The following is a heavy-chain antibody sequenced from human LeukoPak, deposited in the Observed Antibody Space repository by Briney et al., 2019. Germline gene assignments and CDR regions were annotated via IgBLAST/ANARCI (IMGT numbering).Heavy chain of an antibody. Sequence: ASVKVSCKVSGYTLTELSMHWVRQAPGKGLEWMGGFDPEDGETIYAQKFQGRVTMTEDTSTDTAYMELSSLRPEDTAVYYCATGENGDYVLDYWGQGTLVTVSS. J-gene: IGHJ4*02. D-gene: IGHD4-17*01. V-gene: IGHV1-24*01. CDR2: FDPEDGET. CDR1: GYTLTELS. CDR3: ATGENGDYVLDY.